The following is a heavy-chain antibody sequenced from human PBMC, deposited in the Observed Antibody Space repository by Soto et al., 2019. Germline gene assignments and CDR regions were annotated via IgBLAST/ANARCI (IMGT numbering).Heavy chain of an antibody. J-gene: IGHJ6*04. CDR1: GGSISSSGYY. V-gene: IGHV4-39*07. CDR2: IYYSGST. Sequence: SETLSLTCTVSGGSISSSGYYWGWIRQPPGKGLEWIGSIYYSGSTYYNPSLKSRVTISVDTSKNQFSLKLSSVTAADTAVYYCARGGGPTIPMDVWGKGTTVTVSS. CDR3: ARGGGPTIPMDV. D-gene: IGHD1-1*01.